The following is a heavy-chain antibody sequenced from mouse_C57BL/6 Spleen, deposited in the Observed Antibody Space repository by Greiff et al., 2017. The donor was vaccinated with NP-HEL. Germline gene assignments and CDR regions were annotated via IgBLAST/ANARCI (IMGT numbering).Heavy chain of an antibody. CDR3: EREDSNYEYFDV. Sequence: VQLQQSGAELVKPGASVKISCKASGYAFSSYWMNWVKQRPGKGLEWIGQIYPGDGDTNYNGKFKGKATLTADKSSSTAYMQLSSLTSEDSAVYFCEREDSNYEYFDVWGTGTTVTVSS. J-gene: IGHJ1*03. CDR2: IYPGDGDT. D-gene: IGHD2-5*01. V-gene: IGHV1-80*01. CDR1: GYAFSSYW.